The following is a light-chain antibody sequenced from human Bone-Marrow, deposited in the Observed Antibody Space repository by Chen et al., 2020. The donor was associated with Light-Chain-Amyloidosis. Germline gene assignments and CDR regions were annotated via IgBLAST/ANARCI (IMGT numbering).Light chain of an antibody. CDR1: SLMSYY. V-gene: IGLV3-19*01. CDR3: NSRDSSGNHLRVV. Sequence: SSELTQDPAVSVALGQTVRLTCHGDSLMSYYASWYQQKPGQAPVLVIYGKNNRPSGIPDRFSGSSSGDTASLTITGAQAEDEADYYCNSRDSSGNHLRVVFGGGTKLTVL. CDR2: GKN. J-gene: IGLJ2*01.